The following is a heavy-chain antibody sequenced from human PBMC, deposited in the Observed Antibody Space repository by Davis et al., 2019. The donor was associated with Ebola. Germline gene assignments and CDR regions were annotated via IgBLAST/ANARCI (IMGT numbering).Heavy chain of an antibody. J-gene: IGHJ3*02. Sequence: GESLKISCAASGFTFSDYYMSWIRQAPGKGLEWVSYISSSGSTIYYADSVKGRFTISRDNAKNSLYLQMNSLRDEDTAVYYCAREDYYDSSGYPSSDAFDIWGQGTMVTVSS. CDR3: AREDYYDSSGYPSSDAFDI. CDR1: GFTFSDYY. CDR2: ISSSGSTI. V-gene: IGHV3-11*04. D-gene: IGHD3-22*01.